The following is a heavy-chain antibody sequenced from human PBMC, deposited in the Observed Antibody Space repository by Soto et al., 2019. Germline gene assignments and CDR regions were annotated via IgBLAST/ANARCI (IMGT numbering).Heavy chain of an antibody. Sequence: EVQLVVSGGGLVQPRGSLRVSCAASGFTFRSYSMNWVRQAPGKGLEWVSYISSSSSTIYYADSVKGRFTISRDNAKNSLYLQMNSLRAEDTAVYYCAREVRVENCDYINCFDPWGQGTLVTVSS. V-gene: IGHV3-48*01. CDR1: GFTFRSYS. D-gene: IGHD4-17*01. CDR2: ISSSSSTI. J-gene: IGHJ5*02. CDR3: AREVRVENCDYINCFDP.